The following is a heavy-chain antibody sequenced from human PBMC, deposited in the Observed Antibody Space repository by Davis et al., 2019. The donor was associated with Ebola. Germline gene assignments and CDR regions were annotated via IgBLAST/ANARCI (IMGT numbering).Heavy chain of an antibody. Sequence: AASVKVSCKASGGTFSSYAISWVRQAPGQGLEWMGWISAYNGNTNYAQKLQGRVTMTTDTSTSTAYMELRSLRSDDTAVYYCARLLAPQGGVVVVAAPRYYYGMDVWGQGTTVTVSS. CDR2: ISAYNGNT. D-gene: IGHD2-15*01. J-gene: IGHJ6*02. CDR3: ARLLAPQGGVVVVAAPRYYYGMDV. CDR1: GGTFSSYA. V-gene: IGHV1-18*01.